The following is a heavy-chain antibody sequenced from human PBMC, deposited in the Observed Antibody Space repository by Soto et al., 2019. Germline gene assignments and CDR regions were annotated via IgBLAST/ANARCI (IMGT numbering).Heavy chain of an antibody. CDR3: ARGGYCSGGSCLDY. CDR2: MNPNSGNT. J-gene: IGHJ4*02. CDR1: AYTFTSYD. Sequence: ASVKVSFKASAYTFTSYDINWVLQVTGQGLEWMGWMNPNSGNTGYAQKFQGRVTMTRNTSISTAYMELSSLRSEDTAVYYCARGGYCSGGSCLDYWGQGTLVTVSS. D-gene: IGHD2-15*01. V-gene: IGHV1-8*01.